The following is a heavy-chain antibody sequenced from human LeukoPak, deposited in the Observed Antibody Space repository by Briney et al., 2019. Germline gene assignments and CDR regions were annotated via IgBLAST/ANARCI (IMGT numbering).Heavy chain of an antibody. CDR2: IYYSGST. V-gene: IGHV4-59*01. Sequence: TSETLSLTCTVSGGSTSSYYWSWIRQPPGKGLEWIGYIYYSGSTNYNPSLKSRVTISVDTSKNQFSLKLSSVTAADTAVYYCARGCGWGDFWSGYYASSYFDYWGQGTLVTVSS. CDR1: GGSTSSYY. CDR3: ARGCGWGDFWSGYYASSYFDY. D-gene: IGHD3-3*01. J-gene: IGHJ4*02.